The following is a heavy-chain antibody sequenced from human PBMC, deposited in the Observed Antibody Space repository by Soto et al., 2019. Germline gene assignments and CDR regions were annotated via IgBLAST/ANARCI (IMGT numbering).Heavy chain of an antibody. V-gene: IGHV1-3*01. CDR2: INAGNGNT. CDR1: GCTYTSYA. Sequence: SVKASCKASGCTYTSYAMHWVGQAPGQRLEWMGWINAGNGNTKYSQKFQGRVTITRDTSASTAYMELSSLRSEETAVYYCARDGYDSSGFDYWGQGTLVPTSS. CDR3: ARDGYDSSGFDY. J-gene: IGHJ4*02. D-gene: IGHD3-22*01.